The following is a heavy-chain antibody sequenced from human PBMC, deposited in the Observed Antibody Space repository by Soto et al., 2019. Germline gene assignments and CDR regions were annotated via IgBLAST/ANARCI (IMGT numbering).Heavy chain of an antibody. J-gene: IGHJ4*02. CDR1: GGTFSSYA. CDR2: IIPIFGTA. D-gene: IGHD3-9*01. V-gene: IGHV1-69*13. CDR3: ARGPYYDILTGYLGY. Sequence: SVKVSCKASGGTFSSYAISWVRQAPGQGLEWMGGIIPIFGTANYAQKFQGRVTITADESTSTAYMELSSLRSEDTAVYYCARGPYYDILTGYLGYWGQGTLVTVSS.